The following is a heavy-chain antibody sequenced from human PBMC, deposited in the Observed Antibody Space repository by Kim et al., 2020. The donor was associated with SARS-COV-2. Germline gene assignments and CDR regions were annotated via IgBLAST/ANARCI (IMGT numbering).Heavy chain of an antibody. V-gene: IGHV3-7*01. CDR3: ARVLLWFGDYFDY. J-gene: IGHJ4*02. D-gene: IGHD3-10*01. Sequence: SEDSVKGRFTISRNNAKNSLYLQMNRLSAEDTAVYYCARVLLWFGDYFDYWGQGTLVTVSS.